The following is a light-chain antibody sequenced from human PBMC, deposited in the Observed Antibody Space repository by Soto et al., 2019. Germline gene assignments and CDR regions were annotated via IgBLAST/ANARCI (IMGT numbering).Light chain of an antibody. V-gene: IGKV3-20*01. CDR3: QQYGRSRT. CDR1: QSVTSSY. J-gene: IGKJ1*01. Sequence: EIVLTQSPGTLSLSPGEGATLSCRASQSVTSSYLAWYQQKPGQAPRLLIYGASIRATGIPDRFSGSGSGTDFTLTISRLEPEAFAVYYCQQYGRSRTFGQGTKVEIK. CDR2: GAS.